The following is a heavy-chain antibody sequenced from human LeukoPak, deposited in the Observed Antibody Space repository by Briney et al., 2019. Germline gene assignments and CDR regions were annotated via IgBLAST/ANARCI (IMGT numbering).Heavy chain of an antibody. J-gene: IGHJ6*03. CDR2: ISGSGGST. V-gene: IGHV3-23*01. D-gene: IGHD2-15*01. CDR3: AKAARKYCSGGSCYSSYYYYFMDV. CDR1: GFTFSSYA. Sequence: PGGSLRLSCAASGFTFSSYAMSWVRQAPGKGLEWVSAISGSGGSTYYADSVKGRFTISRDNSKNTLYLQMNSLRAEDTAVYYCAKAARKYCSGGSCYSSYYYYFMDVWGKGTTVTVSS.